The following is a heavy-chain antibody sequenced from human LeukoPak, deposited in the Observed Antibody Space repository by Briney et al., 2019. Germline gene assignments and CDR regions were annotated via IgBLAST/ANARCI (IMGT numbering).Heavy chain of an antibody. D-gene: IGHD6-6*01. V-gene: IGHV3-30*02. CDR3: AKGRLYVSSSYPPIDY. J-gene: IGHJ4*02. Sequence: GGSLRLSCAASGFTFSSYGMHWVRQAPGRWLEWVAFIRYDGSNKYYADSVKGRFTISRDNSKNTLYLQMNSLRAEDTAVYYCAKGRLYVSSSYPPIDYWGQGTLVTVSS. CDR2: IRYDGSNK. CDR1: GFTFSSYG.